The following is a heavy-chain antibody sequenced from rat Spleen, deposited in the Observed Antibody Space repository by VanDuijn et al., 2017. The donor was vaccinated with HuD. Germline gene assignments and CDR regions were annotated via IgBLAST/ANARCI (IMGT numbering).Heavy chain of an antibody. CDR2: ITSGGSNT. Sequence: EVQLVESGGGLVQPGRSLKLSCAASGFTFSSFAMAWVRQAPKKGLEWVATITSGGSNTYYPDSVKGRFTLSRDNAKSTLYLQMDSLRAEDTATYYCARHNSGYGVMDVWGQGASVTVSS. CDR3: ARHNSGYGVMDV. J-gene: IGHJ4*01. CDR1: GFTFSSFA. D-gene: IGHD4-3*01. V-gene: IGHV5-25*01.